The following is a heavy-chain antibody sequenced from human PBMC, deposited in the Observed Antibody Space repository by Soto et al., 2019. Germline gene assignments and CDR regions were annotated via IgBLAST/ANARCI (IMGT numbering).Heavy chain of an antibody. CDR1: VFPFATYG. J-gene: IGHJ4*02. Sequence: PGGSLRLSCAASVFPFATYGMHWVRQAPGKGLEWVAVISYDGSNRYYADSVKGRFTISRDNSKNTLYPQMNSLRSEDTAVYYCAKDHIVAAAPDYWGQGTLVTVSS. CDR2: ISYDGSNR. CDR3: AKDHIVAAAPDY. D-gene: IGHD2-2*01. V-gene: IGHV3-30*18.